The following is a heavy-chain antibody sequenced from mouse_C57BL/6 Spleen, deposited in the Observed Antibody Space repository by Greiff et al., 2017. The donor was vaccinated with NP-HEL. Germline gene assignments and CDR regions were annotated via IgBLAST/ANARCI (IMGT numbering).Heavy chain of an antibody. Sequence: EVKLMESGPVLVKPGASVKMSCKASGYTFTDYYMNWVKQSHGKSLEWIGVINPYNGGTSYNQKFKGKATLTVDKSSSTAYMELNSLTSEDSAVYYCARSRDYDGFDYWGQGTTLTVSS. J-gene: IGHJ2*01. V-gene: IGHV1-19*01. CDR2: INPYNGGT. CDR1: GYTFTDYY. CDR3: ARSRDYDGFDY. D-gene: IGHD2-4*01.